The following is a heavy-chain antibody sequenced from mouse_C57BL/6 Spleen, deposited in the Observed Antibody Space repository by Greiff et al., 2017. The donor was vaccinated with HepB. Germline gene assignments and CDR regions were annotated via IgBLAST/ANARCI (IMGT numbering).Heavy chain of an antibody. V-gene: IGHV2-9*01. D-gene: IGHD1-1*01. CDR3: AKRDYDRFAY. J-gene: IGHJ3*01. Sequence: VQLQESGPGLVAPSQTLSITCTVSGFSLTSYGVDWVRQPPGKGLEWLGVICGGGGTNYTSALMSRLGISKNNSKSQVFLKMNSLQTDDTAMYYCAKRDYDRFAYWGQVTLVTVSA. CDR2: ICGGGGT. CDR1: GFSLTSYG.